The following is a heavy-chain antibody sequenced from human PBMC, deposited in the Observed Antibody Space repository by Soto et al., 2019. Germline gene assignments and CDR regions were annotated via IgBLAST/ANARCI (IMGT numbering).Heavy chain of an antibody. CDR2: IIPIFGTA. CDR1: GGTVSSYA. J-gene: IGHJ6*02. Sequence: GASVKVSCKASGGTVSSYAISWVRQAPGQGLEWMGGIIPIFGTANYAQKFQGRVTITADESTSTAYMELSSLRSEDTAVYYCARGPSGGSVATITYDYYYYGMDVWGQGTTVTVSS. V-gene: IGHV1-69*13. CDR3: ARGPSGGSVATITYDYYYYGMDV. D-gene: IGHD5-12*01.